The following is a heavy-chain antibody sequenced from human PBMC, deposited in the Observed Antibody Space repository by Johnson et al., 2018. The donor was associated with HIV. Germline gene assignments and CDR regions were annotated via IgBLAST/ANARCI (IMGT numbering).Heavy chain of an antibody. V-gene: IGHV3-9*01. J-gene: IGHJ3*02. D-gene: IGHD6-19*01. CDR1: GFTFDDYA. Sequence: VQLVESGGGLVQPGRSLRLSCAASGFTFDDYAMHWVRQAPGKGLEWVSGISWNSGSIGYADSVRGRFTISSDNAKNSLYLQVNSLRADDTALYYCAKVFKVWVAGAFDIWGQGTMVTVSS. CDR3: AKVFKVWVAGAFDI. CDR2: ISWNSGSI.